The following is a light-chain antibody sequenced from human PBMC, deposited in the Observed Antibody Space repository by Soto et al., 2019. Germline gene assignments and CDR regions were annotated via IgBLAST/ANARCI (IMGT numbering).Light chain of an antibody. CDR3: SSYTSSSTLDV. J-gene: IGLJ1*01. V-gene: IGLV2-14*01. CDR1: TSDVGGYNY. Sequence: QSVRTQPASVSGSPGQSITISCTGTTSDVGGYNYVSWYQHHPGKAPKLMIYEVSNRPSGISNRFSGSKSGNTASLTISGLQAEDEAHYYCSSYTSSSTLDVFGTGTKVTVL. CDR2: EVS.